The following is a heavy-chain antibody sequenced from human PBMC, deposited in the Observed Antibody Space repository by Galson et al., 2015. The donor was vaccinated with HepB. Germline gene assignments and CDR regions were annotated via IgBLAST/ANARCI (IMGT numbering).Heavy chain of an antibody. CDR3: AKDMRDGYPLEFDY. CDR2: ISYDGSTK. J-gene: IGHJ4*02. Sequence: SLRLSCAASGFIFNKYGMHWVRQAPGRRLEWVAVISYDGSTKYYGGSVEGRFTISRDNSENTLYLQMNTMRAEDTAVYYCAKDMRDGYPLEFDYWGQGTLVIVSS. CDR1: GFIFNKYG. V-gene: IGHV3-30*18. D-gene: IGHD5-24*01.